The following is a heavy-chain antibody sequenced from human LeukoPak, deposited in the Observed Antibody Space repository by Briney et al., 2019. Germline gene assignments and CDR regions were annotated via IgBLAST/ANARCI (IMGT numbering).Heavy chain of an antibody. J-gene: IGHJ4*02. CDR1: GFTFSSYD. V-gene: IGHV3-30*18. D-gene: IGHD6-25*01. CDR3: AKDLRRIAAYYFDY. CDR2: ISSDGRDK. Sequence: GGSLRLSCAASGFTFSSYDMHWVRQAPGKGLEWVAVISSDGRDKHHADSVKGRFTISRDNSKNTLFLQTNSLRPEDTAVYYCAKDLRRIAAYYFDYWGQGTLVTVSS.